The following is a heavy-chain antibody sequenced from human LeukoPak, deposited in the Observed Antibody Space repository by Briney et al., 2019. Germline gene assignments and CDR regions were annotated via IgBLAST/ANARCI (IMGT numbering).Heavy chain of an antibody. V-gene: IGHV3-7*01. Sequence: GGSLRLSCAASGFTFSSYWMSWVRQAPGKGLEWVANIKQDGSEKYYVDSVKGRFTISRDNAKNSLYLQMNSLSAEDTAVYYCARRDCSSTSCYTRHYYMDVWGKGTTVTVSS. CDR2: IKQDGSEK. D-gene: IGHD2-2*02. CDR3: ARRDCSSTSCYTRHYYMDV. CDR1: GFTFSSYW. J-gene: IGHJ6*03.